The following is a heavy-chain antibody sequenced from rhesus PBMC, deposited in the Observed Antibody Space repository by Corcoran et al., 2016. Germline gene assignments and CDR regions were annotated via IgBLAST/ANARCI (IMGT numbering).Heavy chain of an antibody. V-gene: IGHV4-169*02. J-gene: IGHJ4*01. CDR3: ASYSGSWNGNYFDY. CDR1: GGSISSSY. D-gene: IGHD6-25*01. CDR2: IYGSRSST. Sequence: QLQLQESGPGLVKPSETLSVTCAVSGGSISSSYWSWIRQAPGKGLEWIGYIYGSRSSTNYNPSLKRGGTLSVDRCRTQLSLELSSVTAADTAVYYCASYSGSWNGNYFDYWGQGVLVTVSS.